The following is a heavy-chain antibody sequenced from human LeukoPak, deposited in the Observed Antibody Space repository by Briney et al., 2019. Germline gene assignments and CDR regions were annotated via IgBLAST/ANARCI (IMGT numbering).Heavy chain of an antibody. V-gene: IGHV3-48*02. CDR2: ISSSSVV. Sequence: GRSLRLSCAASGFTFSSYSMNWVRQDPGKGLEWVSYISSSSVVFYADSVKGRFTISRDNAKNSLYLQMNSLRDEDTAVYYCAREGYYGAFDIWGHGTMVTVSS. CDR3: AREGYYGAFDI. J-gene: IGHJ3*02. CDR1: GFTFSSYS. D-gene: IGHD3-10*01.